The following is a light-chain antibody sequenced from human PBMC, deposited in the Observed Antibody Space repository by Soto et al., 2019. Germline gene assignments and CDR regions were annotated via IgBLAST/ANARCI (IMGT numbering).Light chain of an antibody. Sequence: QSALTQPASVSGSPGQSITISCTGTSSTVGGFNVVSWYQQHPGKAPKVIIYEGIKRPSGVSNRFSGSNSGSTASLTISELQAEDEADYYCCSYVGATTYVFGTGTKLTVL. CDR1: SSTVGGFNV. V-gene: IGLV2-23*01. J-gene: IGLJ1*01. CDR2: EGI. CDR3: CSYVGATTYV.